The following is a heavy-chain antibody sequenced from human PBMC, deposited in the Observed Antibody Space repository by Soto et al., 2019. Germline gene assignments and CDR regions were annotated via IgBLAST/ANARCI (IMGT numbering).Heavy chain of an antibody. CDR1: GFTFSSYG. J-gene: IGHJ6*02. CDR3: ARDQDGGDDYYYYYGMDV. V-gene: IGHV3-33*01. CDR2: IWYDGSNK. Sequence: SGGSLRLSCAASGFTFSSYGMHWVRQAPGKGLEWVAVIWYDGSNKYYADSVKGRFTISRDNSKNTLYLQMNSLRAEDTAVYYCARDQDGGDDYYYYYGMDVWGQGTTVTVSS. D-gene: IGHD2-21*01.